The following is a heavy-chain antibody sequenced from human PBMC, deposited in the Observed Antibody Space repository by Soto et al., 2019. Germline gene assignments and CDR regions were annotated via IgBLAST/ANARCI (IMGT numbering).Heavy chain of an antibody. CDR1: GFTFSYYL. V-gene: IGHV3-7*05. Sequence: GSLRLSCAASGFTFSYYLMNWVRQAPGKGLEWVASIKYDGAEKTYVDSVKGRFTISRDNPKNSVYLQMASLRAEDTAVYYCARDGVAPGLYFDHWGQGTPVTVSS. CDR3: ARDGVAPGLYFDH. J-gene: IGHJ4*02. CDR2: IKYDGAEK. D-gene: IGHD3-10*01.